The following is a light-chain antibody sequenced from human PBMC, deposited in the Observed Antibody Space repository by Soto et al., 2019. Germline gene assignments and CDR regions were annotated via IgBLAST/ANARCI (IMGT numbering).Light chain of an antibody. CDR1: QSISGW. V-gene: IGKV1-5*03. J-gene: IGKJ1*01. CDR2: KAS. Sequence: DIQMTQSPSTLSASVGDRVTITCRASQSISGWLAWYQQKPGKAPEVLIYKASSLESGVPSRFSGSGSGTEFTLTISSLQPDDFATYYCQQYKTYWSFGQGTKVE. CDR3: QQYKTYWS.